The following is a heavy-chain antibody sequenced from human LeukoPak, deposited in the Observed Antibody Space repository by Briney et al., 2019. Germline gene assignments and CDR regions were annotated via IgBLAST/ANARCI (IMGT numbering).Heavy chain of an antibody. CDR3: AKKGYYDGSGYYMYYFDH. CDR2: ISANGGTA. D-gene: IGHD3-22*01. CDR1: GFTFSIYA. J-gene: IGHJ4*02. Sequence: GGSLTLSCAASGFTFSIYAMSWVRQTPGKALDWVSAISANGGTAYYADSVKGRITISRDNSKNTLYLQINSLSAEDTVVYYWAKKGYYDGSGYYMYYFDHWGQGTLVTVSS. V-gene: IGHV3-23*01.